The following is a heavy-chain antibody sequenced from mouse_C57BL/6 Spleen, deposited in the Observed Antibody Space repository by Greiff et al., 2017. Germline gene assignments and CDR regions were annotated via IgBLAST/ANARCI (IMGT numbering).Heavy chain of an antibody. J-gene: IGHJ1*03. CDR1: GFSFNTYA. Sequence: VQLKESGGGLVQPKGSLKLSCAASGFSFNTYAMNWVRQAPGKGLEWVARIRSKSNNYATYYADSVKDRFTISRDDSESMLYLQMNNLKTEDTAMYYCVRHGSSYRYFDVWGTGTTVTVSS. CDR3: VRHGSSYRYFDV. D-gene: IGHD1-1*01. V-gene: IGHV10-1*01. CDR2: IRSKSNNYAT.